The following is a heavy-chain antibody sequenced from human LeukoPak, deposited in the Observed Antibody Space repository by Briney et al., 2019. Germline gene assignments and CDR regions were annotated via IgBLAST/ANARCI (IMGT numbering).Heavy chain of an antibody. CDR2: IYSSGST. V-gene: IGHV4-39*01. CDR1: GVSISSSSYY. CDR3: ARLCPGTSGREDY. D-gene: IGHD1-1*01. Sequence: SETLSLTCNVSGVSISSSSYYWGWIRQPPGKGLEWIGSIYSSGSTYYNSSLKSRVTISIDTSKNQFSLKLSSVTAADTAVYYCARLCPGTSGREDYWGQGTLVTVSS. J-gene: IGHJ4*02.